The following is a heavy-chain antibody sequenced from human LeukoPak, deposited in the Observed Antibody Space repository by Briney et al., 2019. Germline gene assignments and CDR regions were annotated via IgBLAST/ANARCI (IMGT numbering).Heavy chain of an antibody. CDR2: ISGSDGST. CDR3: ARESEVRGGGGYYMNV. D-gene: IGHD3-10*01. V-gene: IGHV3-23*01. J-gene: IGHJ6*03. CDR1: GFTFSSYA. Sequence: GGSLRLSCAASGFTFSSYAMSWVRQAPGKGLEWVSAISGSDGSTYYADSVKGRFTISRDNSKNTLYLQMNSLRAEDTAVYYCARESEVRGGGGYYMNVWGKGTTVTISS.